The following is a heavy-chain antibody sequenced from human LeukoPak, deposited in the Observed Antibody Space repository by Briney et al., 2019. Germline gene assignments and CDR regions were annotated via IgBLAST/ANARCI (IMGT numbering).Heavy chain of an antibody. CDR3: ASNGDYGWFDP. J-gene: IGHJ5*02. D-gene: IGHD4-17*01. CDR1: GGSISSYY. V-gene: IGHV4-4*07. Sequence: SETLSLTCTVSGGSISSYYWSWIRHPAGKGLEWIGRIYTSGSTNYNPSLKSRVTMSVDTSKNQFSLKLSSVTAADTAVYYCASNGDYGWFDPWGQGTLVTVSS. CDR2: IYTSGST.